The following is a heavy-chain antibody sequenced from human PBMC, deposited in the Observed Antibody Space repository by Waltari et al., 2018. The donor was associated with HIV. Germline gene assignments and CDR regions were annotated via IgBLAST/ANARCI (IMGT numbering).Heavy chain of an antibody. CDR2: IKHDGSEK. D-gene: IGHD1-7*01. V-gene: IGHV3-7*01. CDR1: GFTFSSYW. CDR3: ARGDNWNSNWFDP. J-gene: IGHJ5*02. Sequence: EVQLVESGGGLVQPGGSLRLSCAASGFTFSSYWMSWVRQAPGTGLEWVANIKHDGSEKYYVGSVKGRFTISRDNAKSSLYLQMNSLRAEDTAVYYCARGDNWNSNWFDPWGQGTLVTVSS.